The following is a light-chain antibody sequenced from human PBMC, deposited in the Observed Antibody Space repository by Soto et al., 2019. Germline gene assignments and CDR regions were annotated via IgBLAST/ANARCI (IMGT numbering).Light chain of an antibody. V-gene: IGKV1-5*03. Sequence: DIQMTQSPSTLSASVGDRFTITFRASHSISISLTWYQQKPGKAPKLLIYKASNLQSGVPSRFSGSGSGTEFTLTISSLQPDDIATYYCQQYDNLPTFGQGTRLEIK. J-gene: IGKJ5*01. CDR3: QQYDNLPT. CDR2: KAS. CDR1: HSISIS.